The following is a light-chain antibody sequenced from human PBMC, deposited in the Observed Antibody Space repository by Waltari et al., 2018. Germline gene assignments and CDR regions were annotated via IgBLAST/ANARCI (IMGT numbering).Light chain of an antibody. CDR3: QSADSIVL. V-gene: IGLV3-25*03. CDR1: ALPKKY. Sequence: YELTQPPSVSVSPGQTARITCSGDALPKKYAYWYQQKPGQAPDLIIYKDSERPSGIPERFSGSSSGTTVTLTISGVQAEDEADYYCQSADSIVLFGGGTKLTVL. J-gene: IGLJ2*01. CDR2: KDS.